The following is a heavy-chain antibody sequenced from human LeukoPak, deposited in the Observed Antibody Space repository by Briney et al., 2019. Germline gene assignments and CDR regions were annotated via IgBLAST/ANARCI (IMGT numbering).Heavy chain of an antibody. CDR3: VTGSYYTTGAFDI. CDR1: GFIVTYTW. V-gene: IGHV3-15*01. J-gene: IGHJ3*02. Sequence: GGSLRLSCTAYGFIVTYTWMSWVRQAPGKGLEWVGRIRSTIDAGATEYAAPVEGRFTVSRDDSKQTIYLQMDSLKTEDTAVYYCVTGSYYTTGAFDIWGPGTMVTVSS. CDR2: IRSTIDAGAT. D-gene: IGHD1-26*01.